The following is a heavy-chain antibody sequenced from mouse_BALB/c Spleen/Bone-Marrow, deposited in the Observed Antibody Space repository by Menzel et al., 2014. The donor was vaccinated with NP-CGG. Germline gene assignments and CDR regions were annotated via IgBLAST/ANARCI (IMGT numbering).Heavy chain of an antibody. CDR3: AREGWDEDYAMDY. Sequence: EVQLQQSGAELVRSGASVKLSCTASGFNIKDYYMHWVKQRPEQGLEWIGWIDPENGDTEYAPKFQGKATMTADKSSSTACMQLSSLASEDSAVYYCAREGWDEDYAMDYWGQGTSVTVSS. V-gene: IGHV14-4*02. CDR2: IDPENGDT. CDR1: GFNIKDYY. D-gene: IGHD4-1*01. J-gene: IGHJ4*01.